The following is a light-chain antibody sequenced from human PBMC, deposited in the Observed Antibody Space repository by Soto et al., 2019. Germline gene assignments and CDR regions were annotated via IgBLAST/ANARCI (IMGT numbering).Light chain of an antibody. V-gene: IGKV1-9*01. CDR3: QQLRDYPIT. J-gene: IGKJ5*01. CDR2: DAS. CDR1: QGINTY. Sequence: DVQLTQSPSFLSASVGDGVTVTCRASQGINTYLAWYQQKPGKAPKLLIYDASTLRSGVPSRFSGSGSGTEFTLTINSLQPEDFATYYCQQLRDYPITFGQGTRLEIK.